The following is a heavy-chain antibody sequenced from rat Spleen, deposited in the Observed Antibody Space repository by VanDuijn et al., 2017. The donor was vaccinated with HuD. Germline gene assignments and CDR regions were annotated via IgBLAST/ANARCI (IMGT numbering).Heavy chain of an antibody. D-gene: IGHD1-9*01. CDR1: VYSITTNY. Sequence: EVQLQESGPGLVKPSQSLSLTCSVTVYSITTNYWDWIRKFPGNKKEWMGYISYSGSTNYNPSLKSRISITRDTSKNQFFLQVNSVTTEDTATYYCTRHGYNSYFDYWGQGVMVTVSS. CDR2: ISYSGST. CDR3: TRHGYNSYFDY. J-gene: IGHJ2*01. V-gene: IGHV3-1*01.